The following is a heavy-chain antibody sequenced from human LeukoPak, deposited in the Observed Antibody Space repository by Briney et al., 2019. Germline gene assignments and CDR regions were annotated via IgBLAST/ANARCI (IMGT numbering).Heavy chain of an antibody. Sequence: SETLSLTCAVYGGSFSGYYWSWIRQPPGKGLEWIGEISTNYNPSLKSRVTISVDTSKNQFSLKLSSVTAADTAVYYCARIPQRAGYCTSGTCSYYFDYWGQGTLLTVSS. CDR2: IST. D-gene: IGHD2-15*01. CDR1: GGSFSGYY. V-gene: IGHV4-34*01. CDR3: ARIPQRAGYCTSGTCSYYFDY. J-gene: IGHJ4*02.